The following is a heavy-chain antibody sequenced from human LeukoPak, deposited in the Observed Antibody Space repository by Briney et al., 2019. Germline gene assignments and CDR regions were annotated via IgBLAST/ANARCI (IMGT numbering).Heavy chain of an antibody. J-gene: IGHJ4*02. D-gene: IGHD3-10*01. CDR1: GYSFTSYW. CDR2: IYPGDSDT. V-gene: IGHV5-51*01. CDR3: ARLLLWFGELPDY. Sequence: GESLKISWKGPGYSFTSYWIGWVRQMPGKGLEWMGIIYPGDSDTRCSPSCQGQVTISADKSISTAYLQWSSLKASDTAMYYCARLLLWFGELPDYWGQGTLVTVSS.